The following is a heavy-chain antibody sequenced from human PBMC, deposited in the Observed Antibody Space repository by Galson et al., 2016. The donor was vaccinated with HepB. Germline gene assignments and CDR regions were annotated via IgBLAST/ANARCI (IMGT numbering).Heavy chain of an antibody. CDR3: ARLAAAGTADY. J-gene: IGHJ4*02. D-gene: IGHD6-13*01. CDR2: INPSGGST. CDR1: GYTFTSYY. Sequence: SVKVSCKASGYTFTSYYMHWVRQAPGQGLEWMGIINPSGGSTSYAQKFQGRVTMTRDTSTSTVYMELSSPRSEDTAVYYCARLAAAGTADYWGQGTLVTVSS. V-gene: IGHV1-46*01.